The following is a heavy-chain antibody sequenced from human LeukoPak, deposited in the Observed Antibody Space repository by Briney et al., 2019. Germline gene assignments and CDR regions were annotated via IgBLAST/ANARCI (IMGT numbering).Heavy chain of an antibody. CDR3: ARDQRTGNSNYYYYMDV. J-gene: IGHJ6*03. D-gene: IGHD6-25*01. Sequence: GGSLRLSCAASGFTFRTYSMNWVRQAPGKGLEWVSSITSSSGYIYYADSVKGRFTISRDSAKNSLYLQMNGLRAEDTALYYCARDQRTGNSNYYYYMDVWGKGTTVTVSS. CDR1: GFTFRTYS. V-gene: IGHV3-21*01. CDR2: ITSSSGYI.